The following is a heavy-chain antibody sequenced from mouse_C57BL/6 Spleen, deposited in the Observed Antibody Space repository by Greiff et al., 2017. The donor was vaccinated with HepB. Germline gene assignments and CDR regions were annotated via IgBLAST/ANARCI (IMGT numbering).Heavy chain of an antibody. CDR1: GFTFSSYA. Sequence: EVQLVESGGGLVKPGGSLKLSCAASGFTFSSYAMSWVRQTPEKRLEWVATISDGGSYTYYPDNVKGRFTISRDNAKNNLYLQMSHLKSEDTAMYYCARDSYYDFDYWGQGTTLTVSS. CDR3: ARDSYYDFDY. CDR2: ISDGGSYT. D-gene: IGHD1-1*01. V-gene: IGHV5-4*01. J-gene: IGHJ2*01.